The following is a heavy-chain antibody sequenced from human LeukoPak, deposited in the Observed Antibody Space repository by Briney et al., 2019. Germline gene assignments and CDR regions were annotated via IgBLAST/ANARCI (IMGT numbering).Heavy chain of an antibody. V-gene: IGHV3-9*01. D-gene: IGHD3-10*01. J-gene: IGHJ3*02. Sequence: GGSLRLSCAASGFTFSNYGLSWVRQAPGKGLEWVSGISWNSGSIGYADSVKGRFTISRDNAKNSLYLQMNSLRAEDTALYYCAKDKGPMVRGPFDIWGQGTMVTVSS. CDR2: ISWNSGSI. CDR3: AKDKGPMVRGPFDI. CDR1: GFTFSNYG.